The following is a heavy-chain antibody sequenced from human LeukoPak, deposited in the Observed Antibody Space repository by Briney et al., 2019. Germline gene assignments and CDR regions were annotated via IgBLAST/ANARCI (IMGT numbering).Heavy chain of an antibody. CDR1: GFTFSDYH. CDR3: ARAGRSRPYYYDSSGIG. J-gene: IGHJ4*02. Sequence: PGGSLRLSCAASGFTFSDYHMSWIRQAPGMGLEWVSYISSSGSTIYYADSVKGRFTISRDNAKNSLYLQMNSLRAEDTAVYYCARAGRSRPYYYDSSGIGWGQGTLVTVSS. D-gene: IGHD3-22*01. V-gene: IGHV3-11*01. CDR2: ISSSGSTI.